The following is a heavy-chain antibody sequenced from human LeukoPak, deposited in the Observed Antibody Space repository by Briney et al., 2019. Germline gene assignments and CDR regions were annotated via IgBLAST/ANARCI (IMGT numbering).Heavy chain of an antibody. J-gene: IGHJ4*02. V-gene: IGHV1-46*01. CDR3: AREVVDTASGHSPIQAY. CDR2: INPSGGST. CDR1: GYSFTSYY. Sequence: GASVKVSCKASGYSFTSYYIHWVRQAPGQGLEWMGLINPSGGSTHYEQKFQGRVTMTGDMSASTVYMELSSLRSEDTAVYYCAREVVDTASGHSPIQAYWGQGTLVTVSS. D-gene: IGHD5-18*01.